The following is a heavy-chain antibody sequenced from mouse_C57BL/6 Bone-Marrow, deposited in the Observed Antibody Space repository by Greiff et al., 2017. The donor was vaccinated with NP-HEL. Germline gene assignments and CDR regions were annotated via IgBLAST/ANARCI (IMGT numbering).Heavy chain of an antibody. CDR1: GYTFTDYY. J-gene: IGHJ2*01. V-gene: IGHV1-76*01. Sequence: VQLQQSGAELVRPGASVKLSCKASGYTFTDYYINWVKQRPGQGLEWIARIYPGSGNTYYNEKFKGKATLTAEKSSSTAYMQLSSLTSEDSAVYFCARCADYGSSYSDYWGQGTTLTVSS. CDR3: ARCADYGSSYSDY. D-gene: IGHD1-1*01. CDR2: IYPGSGNT.